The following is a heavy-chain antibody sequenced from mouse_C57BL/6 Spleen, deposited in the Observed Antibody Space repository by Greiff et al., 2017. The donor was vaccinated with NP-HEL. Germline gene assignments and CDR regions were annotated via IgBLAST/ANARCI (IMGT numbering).Heavy chain of an antibody. V-gene: IGHV5-4*03. Sequence: DVTLVESGGGLVKPGGSLKLSCAASGFTFSSYAMSWVRQTPEKRLEWVATISDGGSYTYYPDNVKGRFTISRDNAKNNLYLQMSHLKSEDTAMYYSARGRTGTDYFDYWGQGTTLTVSS. J-gene: IGHJ2*01. CDR1: GFTFSSYA. D-gene: IGHD4-1*01. CDR2: ISDGGSYT. CDR3: ARGRTGTDYFDY.